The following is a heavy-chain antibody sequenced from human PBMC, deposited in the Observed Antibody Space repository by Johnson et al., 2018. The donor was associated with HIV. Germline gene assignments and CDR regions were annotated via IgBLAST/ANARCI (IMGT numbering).Heavy chain of an antibody. CDR2: ISYDGSNK. Sequence: QVQLVESGGGVVQPGRSLRLSCAASGFTFSSYAMHWVRQAPGKGLEWVAVISYDGSNKYYADSVKGRFTISRDNSKNTLYLQMNSLRAEDTAVYYCARDTVTGSPAFDMWGQGTMVTVSS. V-gene: IGHV3-30*04. CDR1: GFTFSSYA. J-gene: IGHJ3*02. CDR3: ARDTVTGSPAFDM. D-gene: IGHD1-20*01.